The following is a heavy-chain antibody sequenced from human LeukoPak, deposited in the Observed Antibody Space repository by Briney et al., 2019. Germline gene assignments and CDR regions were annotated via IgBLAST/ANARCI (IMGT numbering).Heavy chain of an antibody. V-gene: IGHV5-51*01. CDR1: GYSFTSYW. CDR2: IYPDDSDT. Sequence: GESLKISCKGSGYSFTSYWIGWVRQMPGKGLEWMGIIYPDDSDTRYSPSFQGQVTISADKSISTAYLQWSSLKASDTAMYYCARGGRGYCSSTSCYSLDYWGQGTLVTVSS. CDR3: ARGGRGYCSSTSCYSLDY. D-gene: IGHD2-2*01. J-gene: IGHJ4*02.